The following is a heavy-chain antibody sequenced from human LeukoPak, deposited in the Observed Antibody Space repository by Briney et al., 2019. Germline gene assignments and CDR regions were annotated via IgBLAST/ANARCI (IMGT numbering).Heavy chain of an antibody. J-gene: IGHJ4*02. CDR3: ARKESVPYYFDY. CDR2: ISHSGST. CDR1: GDSITNYY. Sequence: SETLSLTCTVSGDSITNYYWSWIRQPPGKGLEWIGYISHSGSTNYNPSLKSRVTISVDMSKNQFSLKLTSVTAADTAVYHCARKESVPYYFDYWGQGALVTVSS. D-gene: IGHD3-10*01. V-gene: IGHV4-59*01.